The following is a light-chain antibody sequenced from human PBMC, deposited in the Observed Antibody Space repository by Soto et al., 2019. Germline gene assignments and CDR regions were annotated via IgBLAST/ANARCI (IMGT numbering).Light chain of an antibody. CDR3: YSTDSSGTWV. CDR1: ALPKKH. J-gene: IGLJ3*02. Sequence: SYELTQPPSVSVSPGQTARITCSGDALPKKHAYWYQQKSGQAPVLVIYEDSKRPSGIPERFSGSSSGTMVTLTISGAQVEDEADYYCYSTDSSGTWVFGGGTKLTV. V-gene: IGLV3-10*01. CDR2: EDS.